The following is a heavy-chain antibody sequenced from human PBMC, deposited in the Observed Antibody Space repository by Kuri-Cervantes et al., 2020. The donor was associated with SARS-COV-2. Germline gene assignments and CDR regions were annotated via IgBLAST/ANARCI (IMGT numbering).Heavy chain of an antibody. D-gene: IGHD6-19*01. J-gene: IGHJ5*01. Sequence: ASVKVSCKASGYGFTGYYVHWVRQAPGQGLEWMGWIKPNSGGTNYAQKFQGRVTMTWDTSISTAYMELRRLRSDDTAMYYCARVESNSGWDMISGPPGWFDFWGQGTLVTVSS. CDR1: GYGFTGYY. CDR2: IKPNSGGT. CDR3: ARVESNSGWDMISGPPGWFDF. V-gene: IGHV1-2*02.